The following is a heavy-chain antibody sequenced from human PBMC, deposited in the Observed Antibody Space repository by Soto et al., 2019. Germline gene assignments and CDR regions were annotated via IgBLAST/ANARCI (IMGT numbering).Heavy chain of an antibody. CDR2: ISYDGSNK. D-gene: IGHD3-22*01. CDR3: ARDTWLWYFDL. Sequence: VQLVESGGGVVQPGRSLRLSCAASGFTFSSYAMHWVRQAPGKGLEWVAVISYDGSNKYYADSVKGRFTISRDNSKNTLYLQMNSLRAEDTAVYYCARDTWLWYFDLWGRGTLVTVSS. J-gene: IGHJ2*01. V-gene: IGHV3-30-3*01. CDR1: GFTFSSYA.